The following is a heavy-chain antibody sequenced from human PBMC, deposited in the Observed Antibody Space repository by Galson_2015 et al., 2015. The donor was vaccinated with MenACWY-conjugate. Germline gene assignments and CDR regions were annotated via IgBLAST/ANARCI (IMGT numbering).Heavy chain of an antibody. CDR2: IGGSAGDA. CDR1: GFTFSNYA. J-gene: IGHJ4*02. D-gene: IGHD1/OR15-1a*01. V-gene: IGHV3-23*01. Sequence: SLRLSCAASGFTFSNYAMNWVRQAPGKGLEWVSTIGGSAGDANYADSVKGRFTITRDNSKNTLFLHMNSLRAEDTAVYYCAKDMYTNHWHKVDHWGQGSLVTVSS. CDR3: AKDMYTNHWHKVDH.